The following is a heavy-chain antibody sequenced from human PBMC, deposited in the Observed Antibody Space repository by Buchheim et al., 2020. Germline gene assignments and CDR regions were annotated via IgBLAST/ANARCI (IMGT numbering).Heavy chain of an antibody. V-gene: IGHV3-30-3*01. Sequence: QVQLVESGGGVVQPGRSLRLSCAASGFTFSSYAMHWVRQAPGKGLEWVAVISYDGSNKYYADSVKGRFTISRENSKNTLYLQMNSLRAEDTAVYYCAREGDSSGYYCYFDYWGQGTL. CDR1: GFTFSSYA. CDR3: AREGDSSGYYCYFDY. CDR2: ISYDGSNK. J-gene: IGHJ4*02. D-gene: IGHD3-22*01.